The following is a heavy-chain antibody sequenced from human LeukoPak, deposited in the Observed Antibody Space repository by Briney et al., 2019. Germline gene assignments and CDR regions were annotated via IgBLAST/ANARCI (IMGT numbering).Heavy chain of an antibody. CDR2: VSYDGSNK. V-gene: IGHV3-30-3*01. CDR1: GFTFSSYA. D-gene: IGHD1-26*01. CDR3: ASPSGSYSDRAFDI. J-gene: IGHJ3*02. Sequence: PGGSLRLSCAASGFTFSSYAMHSVRQTPGKGLEWVAVVSYDGSNKYYADSVKGRFTISRDHSKNTLYLQMNSLRAEDTAVYYCASPSGSYSDRAFDIWGQGTMVTVSS.